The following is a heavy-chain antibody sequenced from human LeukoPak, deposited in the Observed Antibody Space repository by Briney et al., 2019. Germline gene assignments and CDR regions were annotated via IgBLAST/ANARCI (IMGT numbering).Heavy chain of an antibody. V-gene: IGHV3-21*01. CDR1: GFTFSSYS. CDR3: ARPHYGELHFDY. CDR2: ISSSSSYI. D-gene: IGHD4-17*01. J-gene: IGHJ4*02. Sequence: GGSLRLSCAASGFTFSSYSMNWVRQAPGKGLEWVSSISSSSSYIYYADSVKGRFTISRDSAKNSLYLQMNSLRAEDTAVYYCARPHYGELHFDYWGQGTLVTVSS.